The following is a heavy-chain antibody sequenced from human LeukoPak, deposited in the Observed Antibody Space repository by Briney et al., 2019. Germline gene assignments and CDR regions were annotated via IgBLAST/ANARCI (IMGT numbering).Heavy chain of an antibody. CDR1: GFSVGGNY. CDR2: FYIDGRA. D-gene: IGHD2-8*01. Sequence: PGGSLRLSCTASGFSVGGNYISCVRQAPGKGLEWVSIFYIDGRAFHAASVKGRFTMSRDISKNSVDLQMNSLRAEDTAVYFCARDRRRLRGQNGDGDAFDIWGQGTRVTVSS. CDR3: ARDRRRLRGQNGDGDAFDI. J-gene: IGHJ3*02. V-gene: IGHV3-53*01.